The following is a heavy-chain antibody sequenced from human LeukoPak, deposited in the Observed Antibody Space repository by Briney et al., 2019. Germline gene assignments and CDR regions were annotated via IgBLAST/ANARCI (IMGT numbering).Heavy chain of an antibody. Sequence: ASVKVSRKASGYTFTTYSIHWVRQVPGQGLEWMGMINPSGGSKTYAQKFQGRVTMTTDTSTSTAYMELRSLRSDDTAVYYCARDRECSSTSCFPDYWGQGTLVTVSS. CDR2: INPSGGSK. D-gene: IGHD2-2*01. CDR1: GYTFTTYS. V-gene: IGHV1-46*01. J-gene: IGHJ4*02. CDR3: ARDRECSSTSCFPDY.